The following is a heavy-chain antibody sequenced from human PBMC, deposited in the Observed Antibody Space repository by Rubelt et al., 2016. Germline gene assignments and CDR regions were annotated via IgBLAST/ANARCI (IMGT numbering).Heavy chain of an antibody. Sequence: GGSLRLSCAASGLTFSIYAMNWVRQAPGKGLEWVSVVSGSGGITYYAESVKGRCTISRDNSKNTLYLQMNSLRAEDTAVYYCANDRWELRNVGCFDPWGQGTWSPSPQ. CDR2: VSGSGGIT. J-gene: IGHJ5*02. CDR1: GLTFSIYA. V-gene: IGHV3-23*01. D-gene: IGHD1-26*01. CDR3: ANDRWELRNVGCFDP.